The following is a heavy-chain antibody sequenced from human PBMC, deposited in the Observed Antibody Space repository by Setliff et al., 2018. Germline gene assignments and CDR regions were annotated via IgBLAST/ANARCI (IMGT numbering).Heavy chain of an antibody. V-gene: IGHV3-7*01. CDR3: ARDHVYGSQYYYYYYGMDV. D-gene: IGHD3-10*01. Sequence: PGGSLILSCAASGFTFSRYWMSWVRQAPGKGLEWVANIKQDGSEKYYVDSVKGRFTISRDNAKNSLYLQMNSLRAEDTAVYYCARDHVYGSQYYYYYYGMDVWGQGTTVTVSS. CDR1: GFTFSRYW. J-gene: IGHJ6*02. CDR2: IKQDGSEK.